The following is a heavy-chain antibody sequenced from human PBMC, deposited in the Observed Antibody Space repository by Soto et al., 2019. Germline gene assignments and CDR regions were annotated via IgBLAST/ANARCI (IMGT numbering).Heavy chain of an antibody. CDR3: ARSAWGSARVYYYYYYMDV. CDR2: IYYSGST. V-gene: IGHV4-31*03. J-gene: IGHJ6*03. CDR1: GGSISSGGYY. Sequence: SETLSLTCTVSGGSISSGGYYWSWIRQHPGKGLEWIGYIYYSGSTYYNPSLKSRVTISVDTSKNQFSLKLSSVTAVDTAVYYCARSAWGSARVYYYYYYMDVWGKGTTVTVSS. D-gene: IGHD3-16*01.